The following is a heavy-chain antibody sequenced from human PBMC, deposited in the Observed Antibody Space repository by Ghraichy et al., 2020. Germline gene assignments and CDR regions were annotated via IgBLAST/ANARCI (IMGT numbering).Heavy chain of an antibody. D-gene: IGHD3-3*01. CDR3: AGTFEFWSGYQYAMDV. CDR1: GGSFNTYA. CDR2: IIPVLGRA. V-gene: IGHV1-69*10. J-gene: IGHJ6*02. Sequence: SVKVSCKASGGSFNTYAINWVRRAPGQGLEWMGGIIPVLGRANYAQKFQGRVTITADESTNTAYMELSSLRSEDTAVYYCAGTFEFWSGYQYAMDVWGQGTTVTVFS.